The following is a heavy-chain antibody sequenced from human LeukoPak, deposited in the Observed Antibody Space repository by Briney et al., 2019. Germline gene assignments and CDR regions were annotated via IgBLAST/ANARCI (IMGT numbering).Heavy chain of an antibody. J-gene: IGHJ3*02. CDR2: IYSGGST. D-gene: IGHD3-22*01. CDR3: AREEWGQYYYDSSGSDAFDI. V-gene: IGHV3-53*01. CDR1: GFTVSSNY. Sequence: GGSLRLSCAASGFTVSSNYMSWVRQAPGKGLEWVSVIYSGGSTYYADSVKGRFTISRDNSKNTLYLQMNSLRAEDTAVYYCAREEWGQYYYDSSGSDAFDIWGQGTMVTVSS.